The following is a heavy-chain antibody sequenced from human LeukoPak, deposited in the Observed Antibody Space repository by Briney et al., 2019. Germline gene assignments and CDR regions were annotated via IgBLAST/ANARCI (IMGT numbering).Heavy chain of an antibody. Sequence: GGSLGLSCAASGFTFTNAWMSWVRQAPGKGLEWVGRIKSKTEGGTTDYAAPVKGRFTISRDDSKKTLYLQMNSLKTEDTAVYYCTTGGSPYWGQGTLVTVSS. CDR3: TTGGSPY. V-gene: IGHV3-15*01. D-gene: IGHD3-10*01. CDR1: GFTFTNAW. CDR2: IKSKTEGGTT. J-gene: IGHJ4*02.